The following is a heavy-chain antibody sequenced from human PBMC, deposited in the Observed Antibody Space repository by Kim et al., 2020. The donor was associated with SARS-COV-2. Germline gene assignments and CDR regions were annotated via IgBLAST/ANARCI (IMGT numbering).Heavy chain of an antibody. J-gene: IGHJ5*02. D-gene: IGHD1-20*01. CDR3: ARALRIYNWKTGSWFDP. V-gene: IGHV3-30-3*01. CDR1: GFTFSSYA. Sequence: GGSLRLSCAASGFTFSSYAMHWVRQAPGKGLEWVAVISYDGSNKYYADSVKGRFTISRDNSKNTLYLQMNSLRAEDTAVYYCARALRIYNWKTGSWFDP. CDR2: ISYDGSNK.